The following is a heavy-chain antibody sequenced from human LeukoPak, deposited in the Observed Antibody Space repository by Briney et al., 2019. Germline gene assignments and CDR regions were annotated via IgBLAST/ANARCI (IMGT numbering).Heavy chain of an antibody. CDR3: ARVYYDSSGYLHPFDY. D-gene: IGHD3-22*01. J-gene: IGHJ4*02. V-gene: IGHV4-59*08. CDR2: IYYSGST. Sequence: SETLSLTCTVSGGSISSYYWSWIRQPPGKGLEWIGYIYYSGSTNYNPSLKSRVTISVDTSKNQFSLKLSSVTAADTAVYYCARVYYDSSGYLHPFDYWGQGTLVTVSS. CDR1: GGSISSYY.